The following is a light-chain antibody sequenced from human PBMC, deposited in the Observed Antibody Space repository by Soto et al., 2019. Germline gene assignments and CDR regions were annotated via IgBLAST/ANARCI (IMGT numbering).Light chain of an antibody. CDR1: SSDVGCYNY. Sequence: QSVLTQPRSVSGSPGQSVTISCTGTSSDVGCYNYVSWYQQHPGNAPKLMIYDVSKRPSGFPDRFSGSKSGNTASQTISGLGGAGESVYYCCSCAGRRYVFGTGTKLTV. V-gene: IGLV2-11*01. CDR3: CSCAGRRYV. CDR2: DVS. J-gene: IGLJ1*01.